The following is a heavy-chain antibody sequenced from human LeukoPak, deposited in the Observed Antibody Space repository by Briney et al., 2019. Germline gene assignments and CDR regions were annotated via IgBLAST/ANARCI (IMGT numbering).Heavy chain of an antibody. Sequence: GGSLRLSCATSGFTFRIHAMSWVRQAPGKGLEWVSTIGSGDDLHYADSVKGRFTVSRDDPQNTLYLQMNSLRAEDAAIYYCAKDATPGNSVYDHFDYWGQGTLVTVSS. CDR1: GFTFRIHA. CDR2: IGSGDDL. D-gene: IGHD5/OR15-5a*01. CDR3: AKDATPGNSVYDHFDY. J-gene: IGHJ4*02. V-gene: IGHV3-23*01.